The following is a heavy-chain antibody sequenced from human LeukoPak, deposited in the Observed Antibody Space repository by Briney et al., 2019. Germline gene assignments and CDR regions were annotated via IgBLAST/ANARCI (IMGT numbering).Heavy chain of an antibody. J-gene: IGHJ4*02. CDR3: AKDSTHSSSSGDY. CDR1: GFTFSSYA. CDR2: ISYDGSNK. Sequence: GGSLRLSCAASGFTFSSYAMHWVRQAPGKGLEWVAVISYDGSNKYYADSVKGRFTISRDNSKNTLYLQMNSLRAEDTAVYYCAKDSTHSSSSGDYWGQGTLVTVSS. D-gene: IGHD6-6*01. V-gene: IGHV3-30*04.